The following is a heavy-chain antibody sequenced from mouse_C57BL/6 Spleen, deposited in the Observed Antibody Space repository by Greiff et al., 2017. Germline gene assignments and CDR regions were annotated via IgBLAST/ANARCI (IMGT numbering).Heavy chain of an antibody. CDR3: ARYHYVNPEGFDY. CDR1: GYTFTSYW. J-gene: IGHJ2*01. D-gene: IGHD2-1*01. V-gene: IGHV1-64*01. Sequence: VQLQQPGAELVKPGASVKLSCKASGYTFTSYWMHWVKQRPGQGLEWIGMIHPNSGSTNYNEKFKSKATLTVDKSSSTAYMQLSSLTSEDSAVYYCARYHYVNPEGFDYWGHGTTLTVSS. CDR2: IHPNSGST.